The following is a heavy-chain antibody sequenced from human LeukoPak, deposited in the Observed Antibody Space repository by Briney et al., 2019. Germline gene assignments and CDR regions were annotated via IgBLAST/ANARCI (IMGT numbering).Heavy chain of an antibody. CDR1: GFTLSSYA. D-gene: IGHD3-22*01. Sequence: GGSLRLSCAASGFTLSSYAMSWVRQAPGKGLEWVSAISGSGGSTYYADSVKGRFTISRDNSKNTLYLQMNSLRAEDTAVYYCAKARIVVVSYYFDYWGQGTLVTVSS. J-gene: IGHJ4*02. V-gene: IGHV3-23*01. CDR3: AKARIVVVSYYFDY. CDR2: ISGSGGST.